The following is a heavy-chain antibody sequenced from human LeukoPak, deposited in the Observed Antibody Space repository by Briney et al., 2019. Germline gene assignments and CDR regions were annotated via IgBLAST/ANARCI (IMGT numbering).Heavy chain of an antibody. CDR2: ISGSGGST. D-gene: IGHD1-26*01. J-gene: IGHJ3*01. CDR1: GFTFSSYA. V-gene: IGHV3-23*01. CDR3: AKDRGKVGATFLAD. Sequence: KTGGSLRLSCAASGFTFSSYAMSWVRQAPGKGLEWVSAISGSGGSTYYADSVKGRFTISRDNSKNALYLQMNSLRAEDTAVYYCAKDRGKVGATFLADWGQGTMVTVSS.